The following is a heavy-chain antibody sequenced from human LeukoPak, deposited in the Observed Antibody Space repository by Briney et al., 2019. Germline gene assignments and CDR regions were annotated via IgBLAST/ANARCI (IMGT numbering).Heavy chain of an antibody. CDR1: GYTFTSNY. CDR2: IYPRDGST. V-gene: IGHV1-46*01. D-gene: IGHD6-19*01. Sequence: ASVKVSCKASGYTFTSNYIHWVRQAPGQGLEWMGMIYPRDGSTSYAQKLQGRVTMTTDTSTSTAYMELRSLRSDDTAVYYCARSEWLGNDYWGQGTLVTVSS. J-gene: IGHJ4*02. CDR3: ARSEWLGNDY.